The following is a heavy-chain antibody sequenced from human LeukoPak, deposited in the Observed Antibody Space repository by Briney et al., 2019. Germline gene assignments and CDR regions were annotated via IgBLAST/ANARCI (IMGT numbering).Heavy chain of an antibody. V-gene: IGHV1-2*02. CDR2: INCNSGAT. CDR1: GYTPTDYH. J-gene: IGHJ5*02. CDR3: GRELGGGTTREDWLDP. D-gene: IGHD1-1*01. Sequence: ASVKVSCKASGYTPTDYHIHWVRQAPGQGLEWMGWINCNSGATHYAQKFQGRVTMTRDTSISTTHMDLTSLTSDDTAVYYCGRELGGGTTREDWLDPWGQGTLVTVSS.